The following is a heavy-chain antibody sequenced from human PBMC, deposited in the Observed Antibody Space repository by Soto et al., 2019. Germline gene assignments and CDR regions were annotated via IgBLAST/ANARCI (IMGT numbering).Heavy chain of an antibody. J-gene: IGHJ5*02. V-gene: IGHV3-30*18. CDR1: GFTFSSYG. Sequence: QVQLVESGGGVVQPGRSLRLSCAASGFTFSSYGMHWVRQAPGKGLEWVAVISYDGSNKYYADSVKGRFTISRDNSKNTLYLQMNSLRAEDTAVYHCAKDLRPPQGWFDPWGQGTLVTVSS. CDR3: AKDLRPPQGWFDP. CDR2: ISYDGSNK.